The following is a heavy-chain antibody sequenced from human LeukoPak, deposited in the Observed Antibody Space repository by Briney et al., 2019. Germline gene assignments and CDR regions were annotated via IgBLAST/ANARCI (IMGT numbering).Heavy chain of an antibody. CDR1: GYTFTSYS. CDR3: ARAYMTVTGTAY. Sequence: ASVKVSCKASGYTFTSYSMHWVRQAPAQGLEWMGMINPSGGSTSYAQKLQGRVTMTRDTSASTVYMELSSLRSEDTAVYYCARAYMTVTGTAYWGQGTLVTVSS. J-gene: IGHJ4*02. V-gene: IGHV1-46*04. D-gene: IGHD1-1*01. CDR2: INPSGGST.